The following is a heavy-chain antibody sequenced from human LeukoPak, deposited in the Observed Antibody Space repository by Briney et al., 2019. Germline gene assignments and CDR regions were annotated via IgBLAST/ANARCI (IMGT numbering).Heavy chain of an antibody. CDR1: GYTFTSCD. J-gene: IGHJ6*02. D-gene: IGHD2-2*01. CDR3: ARFDIVVVPAASRHYYYYGMDV. V-gene: IGHV1-8*01. Sequence: ASVKVSCKASGYTFTSCDINWVRRAPGQGLEWMGWMNPNSGNTGYAQKFQGRVTMTRNTSISTAYMELSSLRSEDTAVYYCARFDIVVVPAASRHYYYYGMDVWGQGTTVTVSS. CDR2: MNPNSGNT.